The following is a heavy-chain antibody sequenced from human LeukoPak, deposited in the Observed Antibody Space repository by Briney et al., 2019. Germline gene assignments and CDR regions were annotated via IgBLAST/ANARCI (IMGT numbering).Heavy chain of an antibody. D-gene: IGHD3-22*01. Sequence: GGSLRLSCAASGFTFDDYGMSWVRQAPGKGLEWVSGINWNGGSTGYADPVKGRFTISRDNAKNSLYLQMNSLRAEDTALYYCARVYYDSSGYTHAFDYWGQGTLVTVSS. CDR3: ARVYYDSSGYTHAFDY. J-gene: IGHJ4*02. V-gene: IGHV3-20*04. CDR1: GFTFDDYG. CDR2: INWNGGST.